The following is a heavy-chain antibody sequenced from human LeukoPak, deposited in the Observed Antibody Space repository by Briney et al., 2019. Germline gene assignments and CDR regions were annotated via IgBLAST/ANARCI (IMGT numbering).Heavy chain of an antibody. J-gene: IGHJ4*02. D-gene: IGHD2-15*01. CDR2: IWYDGSIQ. V-gene: IGHV3-33*01. CDR3: ARAGYCSGGSCYGSDY. CDR1: GFTFSSYG. Sequence: GGSLRLSCAASGFTFSSYGMHWVRQAPGKGLEWVAAIWYDGSIQYYADSVEGRFTISRDNSKNTLYLQMDSLRAEDTAVYYCARAGYCSGGSCYGSDYWGQGTLVSVSS.